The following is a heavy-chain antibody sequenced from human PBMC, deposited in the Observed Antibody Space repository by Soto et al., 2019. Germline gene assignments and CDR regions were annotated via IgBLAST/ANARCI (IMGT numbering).Heavy chain of an antibody. CDR3: ARYFCYYDSSGYYCPFDY. D-gene: IGHD3-22*01. Sequence: SETLSLTCTVSGGSVSSGSYYWSWIRQPPGKGLEWIGYIYYSGSTDYNPSLKSRVTISVDTSKNQFSLKLSSVTAADTAVYYCARYFCYYDSSGYYCPFDYWGQGTLVTVSS. CDR2: IYYSGST. V-gene: IGHV4-61*01. J-gene: IGHJ4*02. CDR1: GGSVSSGSYY.